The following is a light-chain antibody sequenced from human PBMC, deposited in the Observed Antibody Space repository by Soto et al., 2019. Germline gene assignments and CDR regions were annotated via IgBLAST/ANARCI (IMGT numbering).Light chain of an antibody. V-gene: IGKV1-6*01. Sequence: AVQLTQSPSSLSASVGDRGTITCRASQAIRNDLGWYQQKPGKAPTLLIYAASTLHSGVPSRFSGSGFGTDFTLTISSLQREDFATYYCLQDFNYFSFGQGTRLEIK. CDR2: AAS. CDR3: LQDFNYFS. J-gene: IGKJ5*01. CDR1: QAIRND.